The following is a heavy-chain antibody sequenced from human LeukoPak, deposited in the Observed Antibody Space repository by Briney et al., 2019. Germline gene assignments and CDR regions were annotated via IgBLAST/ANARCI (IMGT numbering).Heavy chain of an antibody. D-gene: IGHD6-6*01. CDR2: IYYSGST. Sequence: PSETLSLTCTVSGGSISSSSYYWGWIRQPPGKGLEWIGSIYYSGSTYYNPSLKSRVTISVDTSKNQFSLKLSSVTAADTAVYYCARMVAARSQKKFDYWGQGTLVTVSS. CDR1: GGSISSSSYY. J-gene: IGHJ4*02. CDR3: ARMVAARSQKKFDY. V-gene: IGHV4-39*01.